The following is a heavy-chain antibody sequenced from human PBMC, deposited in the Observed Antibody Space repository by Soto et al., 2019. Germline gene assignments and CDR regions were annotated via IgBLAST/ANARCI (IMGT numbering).Heavy chain of an antibody. D-gene: IGHD1-7*01. Sequence: SETLSLTCAVSGYSISSGYYWGWIRQPPGKGLEWIGSIYHSGSTYYNPSLKSRVTISVDTSKNQFSLKLSSVTAADTAVYYCARDSITGTFRGWFGESTTPRIFDYWGQGTLVTVSS. V-gene: IGHV4-38-2*02. J-gene: IGHJ4*02. CDR3: ARDSITGTFRGWFGESTTPRIFDY. CDR2: IYHSGST. CDR1: GYSISSGYY.